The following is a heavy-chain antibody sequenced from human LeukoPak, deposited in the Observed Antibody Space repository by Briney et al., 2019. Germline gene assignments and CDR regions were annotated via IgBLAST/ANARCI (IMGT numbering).Heavy chain of an antibody. V-gene: IGHV4-30-2*01. CDR3: ARARVIAVADLFDY. D-gene: IGHD6-19*01. CDR1: GGSISSGGYY. Sequence: PSQTLSLTCTVSGGSISSGGYYWSWIRQPPGKGLEWIGYIYHSGSTYYNPSLKSRVTISVDTSKNQFSLKLSSVTAADTAVYYCARARVIAVADLFDYWGQGTLVTVTS. CDR2: IYHSGST. J-gene: IGHJ4*02.